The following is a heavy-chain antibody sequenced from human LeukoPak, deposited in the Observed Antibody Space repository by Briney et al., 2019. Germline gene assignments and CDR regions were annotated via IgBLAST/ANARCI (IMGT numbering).Heavy chain of an antibody. J-gene: IGHJ6*02. CDR3: ARDRAGKNYYYYGMDV. Sequence: GGSLRLSCAASGFTFSRYWMSWVRQAPGKGLEWVANIKQDGSEKYYVDSVKGRFTISRDNAKNSLYLQMNSLRAEDTAVYYCARDRAGKNYYYYGMDVWGQGTTVTVSS. D-gene: IGHD3-10*01. V-gene: IGHV3-7*01. CDR2: IKQDGSEK. CDR1: GFTFSRYW.